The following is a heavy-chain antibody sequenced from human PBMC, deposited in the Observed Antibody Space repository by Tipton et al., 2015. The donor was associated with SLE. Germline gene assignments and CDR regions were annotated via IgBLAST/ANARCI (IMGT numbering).Heavy chain of an antibody. CDR2: IHYSGST. CDR1: GGSIRNYY. V-gene: IGHV4-59*12. CDR3: ARGGHTAMVTFDY. Sequence: TLSLTCPVSGGSIRNYYWSWIRQSPGRGLEWIGYIHYSGSTNYNPSLKSRVTISVDTSKNQFSLKLSSVTAADTAVYYCARGGHTAMVTFDYWGQGTLVTVSS. D-gene: IGHD5-18*01. J-gene: IGHJ4*02.